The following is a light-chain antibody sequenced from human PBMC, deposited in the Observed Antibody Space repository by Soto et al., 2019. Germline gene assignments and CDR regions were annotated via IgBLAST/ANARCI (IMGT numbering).Light chain of an antibody. V-gene: IGKV1-33*01. CDR3: QQYENLIT. Sequence: DIQMTQSPSSLSASVGDRVTITCQASQDINNSLNWYQRRPGKPPKLLIYDASNLETGVPSRFSGSGSGTDFSFTITSLQPEDIATYYCQQYENLITFGQGTRLEIK. J-gene: IGKJ5*01. CDR2: DAS. CDR1: QDINNS.